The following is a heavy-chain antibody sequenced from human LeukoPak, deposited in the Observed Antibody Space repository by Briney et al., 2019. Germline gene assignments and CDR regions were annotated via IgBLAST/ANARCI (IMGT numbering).Heavy chain of an antibody. V-gene: IGHV4-59*01. J-gene: IGHJ4*02. Sequence: SETLSLTCTVSGGSISSYYWSWIRQPPGKGLEWIGYIYYSGSTNYNPSLKSRVTISVDTSKNQFSLKLSSVTAADTAVYYCARGMAFGGVIVHYFDYWGQGTLVTVSS. D-gene: IGHD3-16*02. CDR3: ARGMAFGGVIVHYFDY. CDR2: IYYSGST. CDR1: GGSISSYY.